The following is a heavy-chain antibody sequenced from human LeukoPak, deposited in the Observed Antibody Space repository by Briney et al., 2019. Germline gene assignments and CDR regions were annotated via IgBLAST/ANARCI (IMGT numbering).Heavy chain of an antibody. J-gene: IGHJ3*02. CDR2: ITGSGGST. CDR3: AKYGAERNTMIVVVSDI. D-gene: IGHD3-22*01. Sequence: GGSLRLSCAASGFTFSSYAMNWVRQGPGKGLEWVSGITGSGGSTYYADSVKGRFTISRDNSKNTLYLQMNSLRAEDTAVYYCAKYGAERNTMIVVVSDIWGQGTMVTVSS. V-gene: IGHV3-23*01. CDR1: GFTFSSYA.